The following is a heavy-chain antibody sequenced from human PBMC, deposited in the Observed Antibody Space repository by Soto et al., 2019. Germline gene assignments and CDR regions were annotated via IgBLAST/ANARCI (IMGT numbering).Heavy chain of an antibody. CDR1: GYIFNDYG. V-gene: IGHV1-18*01. Sequence: ASVKVSCKASGYIFNDYGLGWVRPAPGQGLEWMGWISAHDGNTNYAQKFQDRVIMTKDTSTGTAYMELRSLRSDDTAIYYCARGLSSDTYYADYWGYGTLVTVSS. CDR3: ARGLSSDTYYADY. J-gene: IGHJ4*01. D-gene: IGHD3-22*01. CDR2: ISAHDGNT.